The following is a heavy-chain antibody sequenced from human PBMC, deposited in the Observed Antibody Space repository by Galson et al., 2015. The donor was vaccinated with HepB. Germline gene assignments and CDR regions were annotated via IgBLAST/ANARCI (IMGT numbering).Heavy chain of an antibody. CDR2: IRSNSDGGTT. J-gene: IGHJ4*02. V-gene: IGHV3-15*01. CDR3: TISPYFDY. Sequence: SLRLSCAASGFTFSDAWMTWVRQAPGKGLEWVGRIRSNSDGGTTDYAASVKGRFTISRDDSKNTLYLQMNSLKTEDTAVYYCTISPYFDYWGQGTLVTVSS. CDR1: GFTFSDAW.